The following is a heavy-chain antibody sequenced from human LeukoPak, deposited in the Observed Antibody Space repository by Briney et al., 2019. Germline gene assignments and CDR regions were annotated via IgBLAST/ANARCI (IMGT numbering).Heavy chain of an antibody. D-gene: IGHD6-19*01. CDR3: AKAPRSAVAGNNGYFDY. CDR1: GFTFSSYA. Sequence: GGSLRLSCAASGFTFSSYAMHWVRQAPGKGLEWVAVISYDGSNKYYADSVKGRFTISRDNSKNTLYLQMNSLRAEDTAVYYCAKAPRSAVAGNNGYFDYWGQGTLVTVSS. V-gene: IGHV3-30*04. CDR2: ISYDGSNK. J-gene: IGHJ4*01.